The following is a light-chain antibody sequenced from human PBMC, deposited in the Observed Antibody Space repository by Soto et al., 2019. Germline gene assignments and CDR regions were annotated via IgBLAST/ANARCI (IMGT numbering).Light chain of an antibody. Sequence: QSVLTQPPSVSAAPGQKVTISCSGSSSNIGSNFVSWYQLLPGTAPKLLIYDNNKRPSGIPDRFSGSKSGTSATLGITGLQTGDEADYFCGAWDSSLKVVFFGGGTKLTVL. CDR3: GAWDSSLKVVF. J-gene: IGLJ2*01. CDR1: SSNIGSNF. CDR2: DNN. V-gene: IGLV1-51*01.